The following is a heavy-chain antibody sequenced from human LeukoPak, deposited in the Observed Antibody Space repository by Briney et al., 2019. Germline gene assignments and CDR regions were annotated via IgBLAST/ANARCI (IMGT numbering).Heavy chain of an antibody. CDR1: GYTLTELS. Sequence: ASVKVSCKVSGYTLTELSMHWVRQAPGKGLEWMGGFDPEDGETIYAQKFQGRVTMTEDTSTSTVYMELSSLRSEDTAVYYCARAPPYSSSAWYFDLWGRGTLVTVSS. CDR2: FDPEDGET. CDR3: ARAPPYSSSAWYFDL. V-gene: IGHV1-24*01. J-gene: IGHJ2*01. D-gene: IGHD6-6*01.